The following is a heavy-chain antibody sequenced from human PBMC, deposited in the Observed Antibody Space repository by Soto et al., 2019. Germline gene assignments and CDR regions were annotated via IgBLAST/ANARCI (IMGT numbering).Heavy chain of an antibody. J-gene: IGHJ5*02. CDR2: INADNGDT. D-gene: IGHD2-21*01. CDR1: GYTFTSYG. Sequence: QVQLVQSGTEVKKPGASVKVSCKASGYTFTSYGIHWVRQAPGQRLEWMGWINADNGDTKYSPKFQGRATLTRDTSASTAYMELSSLRSEDTAVYYCVRRHLSATLIDWFDPWGQGTLVTVSS. V-gene: IGHV1-3*01. CDR3: VRRHLSATLIDWFDP.